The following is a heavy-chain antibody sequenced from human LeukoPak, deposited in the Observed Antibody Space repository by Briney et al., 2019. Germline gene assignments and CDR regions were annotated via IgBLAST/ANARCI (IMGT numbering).Heavy chain of an antibody. V-gene: IGHV4-39*07. CDR3: ARGAAGPFLFDY. Sequence: SETLSLTCTVSGGSISSSSYYWGWIRQPPGEGLEWIGSIYYSGSTYYNPSLKSRVTISVDTSKNQFSLKLSSVTAADTAVYYCARGAAGPFLFDYWGQGTLVTVSS. CDR2: IYYSGST. D-gene: IGHD6-13*01. J-gene: IGHJ4*02. CDR1: GGSISSSSYY.